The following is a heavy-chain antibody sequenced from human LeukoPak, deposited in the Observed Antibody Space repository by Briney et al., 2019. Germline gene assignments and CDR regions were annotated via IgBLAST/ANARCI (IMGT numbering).Heavy chain of an antibody. J-gene: IGHJ5*02. Sequence: SETLSLTCTVSGGSISSSSYYWGWVRQRPGEGLEWIGSIYYSGSTYYNPSLKSRVTISVDTSKNQFSLKLSSVTAADTAVYYCARDREAWFDPWGQGTLVTVSS. CDR3: ARDREAWFDP. CDR1: GGSISSSSYY. V-gene: IGHV4-39*07. CDR2: IYYSGST.